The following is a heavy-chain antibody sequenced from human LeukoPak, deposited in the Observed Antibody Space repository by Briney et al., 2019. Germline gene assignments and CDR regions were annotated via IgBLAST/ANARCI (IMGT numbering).Heavy chain of an antibody. CDR3: ARHYDILTGYPTGKFDY. CDR1: GGSISSSSYY. CDR2: IYYSGST. Sequence: SETLSLTCTVSGGSISSSSYYWGWIRQPPWKGLEWIGSIYYSGSTYYNPSLKSRVTISVDTSKNQFSLKLSSVTAADTAVYYCARHYDILTGYPTGKFDYWGQGTLVTVSS. V-gene: IGHV4-39*01. D-gene: IGHD3-9*01. J-gene: IGHJ4*02.